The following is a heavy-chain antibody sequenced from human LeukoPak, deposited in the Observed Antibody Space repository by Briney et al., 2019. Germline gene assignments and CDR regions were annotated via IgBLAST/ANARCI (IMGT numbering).Heavy chain of an antibody. CDR2: IHPSGSI. V-gene: IGHV4-4*01. J-gene: IGHJ4*02. Sequence: GSLRLSCVASGFTFGKYWMSWVRQAPGKGLEWFGEIHPSGSIHYNPSLESRINISPDTSKNQFSLRMSSVTTADTAVYFCARGADRYKVAYWGPGTLVTVSS. CDR3: ARGADRYKVAY. D-gene: IGHD3-16*02. CDR1: GFTFGKYW.